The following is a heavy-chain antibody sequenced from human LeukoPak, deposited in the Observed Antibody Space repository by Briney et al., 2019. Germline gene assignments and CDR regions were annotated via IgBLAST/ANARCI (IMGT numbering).Heavy chain of an antibody. J-gene: IGHJ6*02. Sequence: EASVKVSCKASGYTFTGYYMHWVRQAPGQGLEWMGWINPNSGGTNYAQKFQGRVTMTRDTSISTAYMELSRLRSDDTAVYYCARFPCSSTSCYRRGMDVWGQGTTVTVSS. CDR2: INPNSGGT. D-gene: IGHD2-2*01. V-gene: IGHV1-2*02. CDR3: ARFPCSSTSCYRRGMDV. CDR1: GYTFTGYY.